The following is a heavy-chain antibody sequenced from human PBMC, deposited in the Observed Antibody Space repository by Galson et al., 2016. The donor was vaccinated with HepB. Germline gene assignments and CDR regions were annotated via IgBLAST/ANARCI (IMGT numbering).Heavy chain of an antibody. CDR2: ISGSGGNT. V-gene: IGHV3-23*01. Sequence: SLRLSCAASGFTFSSYAMSWVRQAPGKGLEWVSAISGSGGNTYYADSVKGRFTISRDHSKNTLYLHMNSLRAEDTAVYYCAKGGGYNSAYYFYYYMDVWGKGTTVTVSS. D-gene: IGHD5-24*01. CDR3: AKGGGYNSAYYFYYYMDV. J-gene: IGHJ6*03. CDR1: GFTFSSYA.